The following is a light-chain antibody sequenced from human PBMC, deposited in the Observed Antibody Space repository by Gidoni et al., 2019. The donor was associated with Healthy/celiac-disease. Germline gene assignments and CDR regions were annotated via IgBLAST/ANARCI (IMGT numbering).Light chain of an antibody. CDR3: QQSYSTPMYT. CDR1: QSISSY. V-gene: IGKV1-39*01. J-gene: IGKJ2*01. CDR2: AAS. Sequence: DIQMTQSPSSRSASVGDRVTIPCRASQSISSYLNWYQQKPGKAPKLLIYAASSLQSGVPSRFSGSGSGTDFTLTISSLQPEDFATYYCQQSYSTPMYTFGQGTKLEIK.